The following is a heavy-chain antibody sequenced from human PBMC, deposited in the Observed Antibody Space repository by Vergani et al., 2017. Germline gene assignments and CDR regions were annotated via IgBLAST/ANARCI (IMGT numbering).Heavy chain of an antibody. Sequence: QVQLQQWGAGLLKPSETLSLTCAVYGGSFSGYYWSWIRQPPGKGLEWIGEINHSGSTNYNPSLKSRVTISVDTSKNQFSLKLSSVTSADTAVYYCARLSITMVRGSRNWFDPWGQGTLVTVSS. V-gene: IGHV4-34*01. CDR1: GGSFSGYY. CDR3: ARLSITMVRGSRNWFDP. J-gene: IGHJ5*02. CDR2: INHSGST. D-gene: IGHD3-10*01.